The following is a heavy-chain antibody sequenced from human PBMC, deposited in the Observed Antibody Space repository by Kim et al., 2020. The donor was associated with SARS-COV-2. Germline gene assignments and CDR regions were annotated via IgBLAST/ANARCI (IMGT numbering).Heavy chain of an antibody. D-gene: IGHD3-22*01. CDR1: GFTFDDHA. CDR2: ISWNGGNI. CDR3: AKDFAAYYYDTSGRLDS. J-gene: IGHJ4*02. V-gene: IGHV3-9*01. Sequence: GGSLRLSCAASGFTFDDHAMHWVRQVPGKGLEWVSGISWNGGNIDYADSVKGRLTVSRDNAKRSLYLQLNSLRTEDTALYFCAKDFAAYYYDTSGRLDSWGQGTLVTVSS.